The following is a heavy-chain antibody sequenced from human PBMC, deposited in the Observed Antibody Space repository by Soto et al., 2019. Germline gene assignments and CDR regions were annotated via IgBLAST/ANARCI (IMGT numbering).Heavy chain of an antibody. Sequence: QVHLVQSGAEVKKPGASVKVSCKGSGYGFTTYGINWVRQAPGQGLEWMAWISAHNGNTNYAQKLQGRVTVTRDTSTITPYMELRRLRYDATAVYSSARGRYGDYWGQGALVTVSS. CDR2: ISAHNGNT. J-gene: IGHJ4*02. CDR3: ARGRYGDY. D-gene: IGHD1-1*01. CDR1: GYGFTTYG. V-gene: IGHV1-18*01.